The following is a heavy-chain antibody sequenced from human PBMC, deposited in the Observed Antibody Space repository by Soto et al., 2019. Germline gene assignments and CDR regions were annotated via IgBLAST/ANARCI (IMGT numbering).Heavy chain of an antibody. CDR3: AGRSGAGWFDP. J-gene: IGHJ5*02. V-gene: IGHV4-61*01. Sequence: QVQLQESGPGLVKPSETLSLSCSVSGGSVSSGSHYWSWIRQPPGKGLEWIGFIYDSGSTHYNPSLKIRVTISLNKSKNQFSLNLSSVTAADPAVYYCAGRSGAGWFDPCGQGTLVTVSS. CDR2: IYDSGST. D-gene: IGHD2-15*01. CDR1: GGSVSSGSHY.